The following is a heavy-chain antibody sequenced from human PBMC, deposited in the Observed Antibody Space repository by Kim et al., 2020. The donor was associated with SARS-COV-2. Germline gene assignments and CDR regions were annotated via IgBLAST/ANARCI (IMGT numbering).Heavy chain of an antibody. J-gene: IGHJ6*02. CDR3: AHIGVVPNYGMDV. V-gene: IGHV2-5*01. Sequence: RYSPSLKSRLTITKDTSKNQVVLIMTNMDPVDTATYYCAHIGVVPNYGMDVWGQGTTVTVSS. D-gene: IGHD3-3*01.